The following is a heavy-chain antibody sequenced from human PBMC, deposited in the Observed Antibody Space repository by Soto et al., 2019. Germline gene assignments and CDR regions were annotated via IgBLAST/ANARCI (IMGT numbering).Heavy chain of an antibody. Sequence: SETLSLTCTLSGGSVRAPDWWTWVRQSPDKGLEWIAEVHISGHSNYNPSLRSRVSVSIDSSKNHFYLNLNSVTAADTAIYYCARVRQGCSANNCYFDPWGQGTQVTVSS. V-gene: IGHV4-4*02. J-gene: IGHJ5*01. CDR3: ARVRQGCSANNCYFDP. CDR1: GGSVRAPDW. CDR2: VHISGHS. D-gene: IGHD1-1*01.